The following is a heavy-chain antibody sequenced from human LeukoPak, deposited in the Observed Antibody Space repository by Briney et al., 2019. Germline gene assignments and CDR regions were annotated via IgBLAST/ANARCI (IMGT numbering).Heavy chain of an antibody. CDR2: INTNDGDT. Sequence: GASVKLCRKSSGYTFTTYHMHWVRQAPGQGLEWMGMINTNDGDTNYAQKFRGRVTMTRDTSTSIVYLELSSLRSEDTAVYYCATERSGGTWFDPWGQGTLVTVSS. J-gene: IGHJ5*02. CDR1: GYTFTTYH. V-gene: IGHV1-46*01. D-gene: IGHD2-15*01. CDR3: ATERSGGTWFDP.